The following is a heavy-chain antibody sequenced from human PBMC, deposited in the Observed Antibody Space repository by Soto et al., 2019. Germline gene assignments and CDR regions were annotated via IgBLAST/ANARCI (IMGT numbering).Heavy chain of an antibody. D-gene: IGHD3-16*01. J-gene: IGHJ4*02. Sequence: EVQLVESGGGLVQPGGSLRLSCAASGFTFSDYWMHWVRQAPGKGLVWVSRIKSDGSSTSYADSVKGRFTISRDNAKNTLYLQMHSLRAEDTAGYYCARAPYRITFGGVIDYWGQGTLVTVSS. CDR3: ARAPYRITFGGVIDY. CDR2: IKSDGSST. V-gene: IGHV3-74*01. CDR1: GFTFSDYW.